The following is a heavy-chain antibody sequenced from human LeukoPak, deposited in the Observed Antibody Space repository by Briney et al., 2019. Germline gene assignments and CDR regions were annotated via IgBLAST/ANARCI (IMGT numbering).Heavy chain of an antibody. J-gene: IGHJ4*02. CDR3: AKDARRDGYSFDY. Sequence: PGGSLRLSCAASGFTFSSYAMNWVRQAPGKGLEWVSGISASGGSTNYADSVKGRFTISRDNSNNTLYLQMNSLRADDTALYYCAKDARRDGYSFDYWGQGTLVTVSS. V-gene: IGHV3-23*01. D-gene: IGHD5-24*01. CDR2: ISASGGST. CDR1: GFTFSSYA.